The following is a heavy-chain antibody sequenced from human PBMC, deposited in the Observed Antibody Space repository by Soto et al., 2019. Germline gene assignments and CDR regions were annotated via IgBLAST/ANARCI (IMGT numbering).Heavy chain of an antibody. J-gene: IGHJ4*02. V-gene: IGHV4-59*01. CDR1: GGSISGSY. CDR3: ARSVAVPGAHIDY. D-gene: IGHD6-19*01. CDR2: VYYTGST. Sequence: SETMSLTCSVSGGSISGSYWSWIRQSPGKGLEWLGYVYYTGSTNYSPSLRSRVSISVDTSKNEFSLRLSSVTAADTAVYFCARSVAVPGAHIDYWGQGTQVTVSS.